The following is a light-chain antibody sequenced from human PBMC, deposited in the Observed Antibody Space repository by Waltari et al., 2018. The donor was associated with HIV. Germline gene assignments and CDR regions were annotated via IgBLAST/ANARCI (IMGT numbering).Light chain of an antibody. CDR1: NIGSKN. CDR3: QVWDSSTGV. Sequence: SYELTQPLSVSVALGQTARITCGGNNIGSKNVHGYQHKPGLAPVLVIYRDSNRPSGIPARFSASNSGNTATLTISRAQAGDEADYYCQVWDSSTGVFGGGTKLTFL. V-gene: IGLV3-9*01. J-gene: IGLJ2*01. CDR2: RDS.